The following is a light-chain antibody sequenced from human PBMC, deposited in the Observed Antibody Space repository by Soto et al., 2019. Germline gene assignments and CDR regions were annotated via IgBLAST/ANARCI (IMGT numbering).Light chain of an antibody. CDR1: QRISDN. J-gene: IGKJ3*01. CDR3: HLSYGSSFT. V-gene: IGKV1-39*01. Sequence: DIQLTQSPSSLSASVGDRVTITCRTSQRISDNLHWYQQKPGKAPNLLIYVASNLQNGVPSRFRGGGSGTEFTLTISSLLPEDFATYFCHLSYGSSFTFGPGTRVDVK. CDR2: VAS.